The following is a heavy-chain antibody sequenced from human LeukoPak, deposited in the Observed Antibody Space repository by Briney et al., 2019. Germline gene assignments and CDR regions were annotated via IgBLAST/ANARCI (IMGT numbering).Heavy chain of an antibody. CDR3: ARAFHDILTGLAYYFDY. D-gene: IGHD3-9*01. Sequence: GGPLRLSCAASGFTFSSYSMNWVRQAPGKGREWVSSISSSSSYINYADSVKGRFTISRDNAKNSLYLQMNSLRAEDTAVYYCARAFHDILTGLAYYFDYWGQGTLVTVSS. J-gene: IGHJ4*02. V-gene: IGHV3-21*01. CDR2: ISSSSSYI. CDR1: GFTFSSYS.